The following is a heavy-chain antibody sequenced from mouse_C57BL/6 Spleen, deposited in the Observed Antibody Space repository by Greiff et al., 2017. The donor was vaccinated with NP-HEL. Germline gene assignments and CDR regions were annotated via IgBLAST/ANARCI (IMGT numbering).Heavy chain of an antibody. CDR3: ARITTVVATDWYFDV. CDR1: GFTFSDYG. J-gene: IGHJ1*03. D-gene: IGHD1-1*01. CDR2: ISSGSSTI. Sequence: VMLVESGGGLVKPGGSLKLSCAASGFTFSDYGMHWVRQAPEKGLEWVAYISSGSSTIYYADTVKGRFTISRDNAKNTLFLQMTSLRSEDTAMYYCARITTVVATDWYFDVWGTGTTVTVSS. V-gene: IGHV5-17*01.